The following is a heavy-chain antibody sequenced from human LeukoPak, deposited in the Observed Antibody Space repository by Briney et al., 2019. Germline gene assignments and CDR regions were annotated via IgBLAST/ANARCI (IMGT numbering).Heavy chain of an antibody. CDR1: GFTFNNYA. D-gene: IGHD5-18*01. V-gene: IGHV3-33*08. CDR3: ARDASDTAMAGYFQH. J-gene: IGHJ1*01. CDR2: IWYDGSNK. Sequence: PGGSLILCCAASGFTFNNYAMSWVRQAPGKGLEWVAVIWYDGSNKYYADSVKGRFTISRDNSKIILYLQINSLRAEDTAVYYCARDASDTAMAGYFQHWGHGTPGTVSS.